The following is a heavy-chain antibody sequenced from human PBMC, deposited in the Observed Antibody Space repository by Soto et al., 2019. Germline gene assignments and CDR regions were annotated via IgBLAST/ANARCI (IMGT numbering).Heavy chain of an antibody. CDR3: ARSCSGGSCYNGYGMDV. D-gene: IGHD2-15*01. CDR2: IIPIFGTA. Sequence: QVQLVQSGAEVKKPGSSVKVSCKASGGTFSSYAISWVRQAPGQGLEWMGGIIPIFGTANYAQKFQGRVTITADESTSTASMELSSLRSEDTAVYYCARSCSGGSCYNGYGMDVWGQGTTVTVSS. V-gene: IGHV1-69*01. CDR1: GGTFSSYA. J-gene: IGHJ6*02.